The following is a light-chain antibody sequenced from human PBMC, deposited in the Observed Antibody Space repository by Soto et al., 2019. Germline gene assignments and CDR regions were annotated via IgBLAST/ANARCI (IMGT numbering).Light chain of an antibody. V-gene: IGKV3-20*01. CDR1: QSVSSSY. CDR2: GAS. Sequence: EIVLTQSPGTLSLSPGERATLSCRASQSVSSSYLAWYQQKPGQAPRLLIYGASSRATGIPDRFSGSGSGTEFTLTISSLQPEDFATYYCLQHNSYPRTFGQGTKVDIK. J-gene: IGKJ1*01. CDR3: LQHNSYPRT.